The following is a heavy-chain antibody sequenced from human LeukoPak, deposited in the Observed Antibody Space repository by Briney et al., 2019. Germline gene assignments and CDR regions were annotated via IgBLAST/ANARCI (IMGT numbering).Heavy chain of an antibody. J-gene: IGHJ3*02. D-gene: IGHD6-13*01. Sequence: ASVKVSCKASGYTFTGYYMHWVRQAPGQGLEWMGWINPNSGGTNYAQKFQGRVTMTRDTSISTAYMELSRLRSDDTAVYYCARPQQQLVLADAFDIWGQGTMVTVSS. CDR2: INPNSGGT. CDR1: GYTFTGYY. CDR3: ARPQQQLVLADAFDI. V-gene: IGHV1-2*02.